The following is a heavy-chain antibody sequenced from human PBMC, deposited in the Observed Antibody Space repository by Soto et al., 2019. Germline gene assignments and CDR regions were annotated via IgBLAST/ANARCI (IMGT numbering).Heavy chain of an antibody. Sequence: GGSLRLSCAASGFTFGDYAMQWVRQAPGKGLEWVSAISWNSGSIDYADSVKGRFTISRDNAKNSLYLHMNSLRADDTALYYCAKSHTTSGWYVTTDYWGQGTRVTVSS. D-gene: IGHD6-19*01. CDR1: GFTFGDYA. V-gene: IGHV3-9*01. J-gene: IGHJ4*02. CDR2: ISWNSGSI. CDR3: AKSHTTSGWYVTTDY.